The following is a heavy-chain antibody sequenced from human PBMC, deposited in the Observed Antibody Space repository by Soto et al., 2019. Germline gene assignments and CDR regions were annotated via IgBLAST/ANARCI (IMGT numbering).Heavy chain of an antibody. CDR3: AKAYYDFWSGYWGPYGMDV. CDR2: ISGSGGST. V-gene: IGHV3-23*01. CDR1: GCTFSSHA. D-gene: IGHD3-3*01. J-gene: IGHJ6*02. Sequence: TVGSLRLSCAASGCTFSSHARSCVLQAPGKGLEWVSAISGSGGSTYYADSVKGRFTISRENSKNTLYLQMNSLRAEDTAVYYCAKAYYDFWSGYWGPYGMDVWGQGTTVTVSS.